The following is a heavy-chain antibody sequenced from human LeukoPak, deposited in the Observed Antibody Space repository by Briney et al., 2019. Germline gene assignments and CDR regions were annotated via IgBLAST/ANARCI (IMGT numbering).Heavy chain of an antibody. J-gene: IGHJ4*02. CDR2: IYYSGST. CDR3: ASLSLMPAVAGLFDY. Sequence: SETLSLTCTVSGGSISSSSYYWGWIRQPPGKGLEWIGSIYYSGSTYYNPSLKSRVTISVDTSKNQFSLKLSSVTAADTAVYYCASLSLMPAVAGLFDYWGQGTLVTVSS. CDR1: GGSISSSSYY. D-gene: IGHD6-19*01. V-gene: IGHV4-39*07.